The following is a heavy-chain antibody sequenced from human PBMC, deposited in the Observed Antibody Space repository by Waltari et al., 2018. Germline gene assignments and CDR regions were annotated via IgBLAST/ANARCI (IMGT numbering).Heavy chain of an antibody. CDR3: ARDLNLRFVEWPNGNWFDP. J-gene: IGHJ5*02. V-gene: IGHV4-4*02. CDR2: IYHSGST. Sequence: QVQLQESGPGLVKPSGTLSLTCAVSGGSISSSNWWSWVRQPPGKGLEWIGEIYHSGSTNYNPSLKSRGNISVEKSKNQFSLKLSSVTAADTAVDYCARDLNLRFVEWPNGNWFDPWGQGTLVTVSS. D-gene: IGHD3-3*01. CDR1: GGSISSSNW.